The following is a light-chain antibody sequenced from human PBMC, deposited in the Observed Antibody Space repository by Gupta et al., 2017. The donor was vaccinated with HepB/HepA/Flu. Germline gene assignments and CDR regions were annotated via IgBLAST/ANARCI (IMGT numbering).Light chain of an antibody. V-gene: IGLV4-69*01. CDR1: SGHSKYS. CDR2: VNSDGSH. Sequence: LVLTQSPSSSAPLEASVNLTCTLSSGHSKYSFAWPQHQSEEGPRYLMRVNSDGSHTKGDGVPDRLSASSSGAGRYLTISSLQSENDADYYCNTWVAGSGWVFGGWTKLTVL. J-gene: IGLJ3*02. CDR3: NTWVAGSGWV.